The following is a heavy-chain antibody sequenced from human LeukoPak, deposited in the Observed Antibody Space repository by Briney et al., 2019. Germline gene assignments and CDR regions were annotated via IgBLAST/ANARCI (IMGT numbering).Heavy chain of an antibody. D-gene: IGHD1-26*01. V-gene: IGHV1-3*04. CDR1: GYTFTSYA. CDR3: ARVNSFEVGSYGYFDY. Sequence: ASVKVSCKASGYTFTSYAIHWMRQAPGQRLEWMGWINTGNGNTKYSQKFQGRVTIARDTSASTAYLELSSLTSEDTAVYYCARVNSFEVGSYGYFDYWGQGTLVTDSS. CDR2: INTGNGNT. J-gene: IGHJ4*02.